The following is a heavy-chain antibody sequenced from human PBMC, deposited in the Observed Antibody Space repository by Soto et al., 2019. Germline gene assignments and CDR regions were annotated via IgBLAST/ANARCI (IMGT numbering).Heavy chain of an antibody. CDR3: ARAGSRNGWNYKWIYYGMDV. D-gene: IGHD1-7*01. CDR2: IYPDDSDT. V-gene: IGHV5-51*01. J-gene: IGHJ6*04. Sequence: LGESLKISCKGSGYSFTSYWIGWVRQMPGKGLEWMGIIYPDDSDTRYSPSFQGQVTISADKSISTAYLQWSSLKASDTAMYYCARAGSRNGWNYKWIYYGMDVWGEGTTVTVSS. CDR1: GYSFTSYW.